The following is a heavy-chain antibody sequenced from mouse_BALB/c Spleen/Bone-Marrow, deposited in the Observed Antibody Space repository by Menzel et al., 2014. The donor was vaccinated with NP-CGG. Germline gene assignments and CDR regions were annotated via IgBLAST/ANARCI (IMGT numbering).Heavy chain of an antibody. CDR1: GYSFTAYN. D-gene: IGHD2-4*01. CDR2: IDPYYGGT. CDR3: TRDDSPYWYFDV. Sequence: LQSGPELEKPGASVKISCKASGYSFTAYNMNWVKQSNGKSLEWIGSIDPYYGGTSYNQKFKGKATLTVDKSSSTAYMQLKNLTSEDSAVYYCTRDDSPYWYFDVWGAGTTVTVSS. V-gene: IGHV1-39*01. J-gene: IGHJ1*01.